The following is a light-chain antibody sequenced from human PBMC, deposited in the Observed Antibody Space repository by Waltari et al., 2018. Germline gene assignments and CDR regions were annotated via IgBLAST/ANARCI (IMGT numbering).Light chain of an antibody. V-gene: IGLV1-40*01. CDR3: QSYDSSLSGVI. CDR1: SPPIGAGYD. CDR2: GNN. J-gene: IGLJ2*01. Sequence: QSVLTQPPSVSGAPGQRITISCTGTSPPIGAGYDVHWYLQLPGTAPKLLILGNNNRPSGVPDRFSASKSDTSASLAITGLQAEDEADYYCQSYDSSLSGVIFGGGTKLTVL.